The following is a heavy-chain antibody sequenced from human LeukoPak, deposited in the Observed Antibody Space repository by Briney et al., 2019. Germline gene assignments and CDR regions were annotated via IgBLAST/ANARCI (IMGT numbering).Heavy chain of an antibody. CDR2: ISGSGDST. J-gene: IGHJ4*02. D-gene: IGHD1-1*01. CDR3: AKALGRSVQDYFDY. V-gene: IGHV3-23*01. Sequence: GALRLSCAASGFTFSSYAMSWVRQAPGKGPEWVSGISGSGDSTYYADSVKGRFTVSRDNSKNTLYLQMNSLRAEDTAIYYCAKALGRSVQDYFDYWGQGTLVTVSS. CDR1: GFTFSSYA.